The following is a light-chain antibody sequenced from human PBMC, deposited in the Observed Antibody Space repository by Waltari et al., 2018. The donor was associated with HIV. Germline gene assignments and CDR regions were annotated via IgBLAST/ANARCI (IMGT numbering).Light chain of an antibody. V-gene: IGLV2-23*02. CDR2: EVS. CDR1: SSDVGGYNL. Sequence: QSALTQPAPVSGSPGQSITISCTGTSSDVGGYNLVSWYQQHPGKAPKLMIYEVSKRPSGVSNRFSGSKSGNTASLTISGLQAEDEADYYCCSYAGSSTYVFGTGTKVTVL. CDR3: CSYAGSSTYV. J-gene: IGLJ1*01.